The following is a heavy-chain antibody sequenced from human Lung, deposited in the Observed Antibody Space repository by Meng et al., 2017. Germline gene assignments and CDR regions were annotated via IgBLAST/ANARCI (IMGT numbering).Heavy chain of an antibody. J-gene: IGHJ2*01. Sequence: HEPGHGLGKPSPILILTCSVSGGSIRSSNYHWSGIRQPPGKGLEWSGHIYNGGSTYYNPSLKSRITISVDTSKNQFSLKLSSVTAADTAVYYCARGQKGYFDLWGRGTLVTVSS. CDR1: GGSIRSSNYH. CDR2: IYNGGST. CDR3: ARGQKGYFDL. V-gene: IGHV4-30-4*01.